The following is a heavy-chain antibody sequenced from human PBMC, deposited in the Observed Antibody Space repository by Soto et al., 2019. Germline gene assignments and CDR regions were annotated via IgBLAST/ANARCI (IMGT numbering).Heavy chain of an antibody. CDR2: IIPIFGTA. Sequence: QVQLVQSGAEVKKPGSSVKVSCKASGGTFSSYAISWVRQAPGQGLEWMGGIIPIFGTANYAQKFQGRVTITADESTSTAYMELSRLRSEDTAVYYCARAEGIPMVRGVSPNGMDVWGQGTTVTVSS. CDR1: GGTFSSYA. D-gene: IGHD3-10*01. V-gene: IGHV1-69*12. J-gene: IGHJ6*02. CDR3: ARAEGIPMVRGVSPNGMDV.